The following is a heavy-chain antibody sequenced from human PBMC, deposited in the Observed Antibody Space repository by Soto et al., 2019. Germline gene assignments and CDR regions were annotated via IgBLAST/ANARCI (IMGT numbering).Heavy chain of an antibody. D-gene: IGHD1-1*01. CDR2: INKSGGST. CDR1: GFTFSSFA. J-gene: IGHJ4*02. V-gene: IGHV3-23*01. Sequence: GGSLRLSCAASGFTFSSFAMSWVRQAPGKGLEWVSTINKSGGSTYYADSVKGRFTISRDNSKNMLFLQINGLRAEDTAVYYCAKDPTTTGTKFDYWGRGTLVTVS. CDR3: AKDPTTTGTKFDY.